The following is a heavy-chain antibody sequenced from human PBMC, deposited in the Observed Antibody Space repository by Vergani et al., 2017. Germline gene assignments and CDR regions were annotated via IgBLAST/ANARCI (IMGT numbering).Heavy chain of an antibody. CDR3: ARDSGGSGSYYLPGPNYYYYYGMDV. J-gene: IGHJ6*02. CDR2: IYTSGST. D-gene: IGHD3-10*01. CDR1: GGSISSYY. V-gene: IGHV4-4*07. Sequence: QVQLQESGPGLVKPSETLSLTCTVSGGSISSYYWSWIRQPAGKGLEWIGRIYTSGSTNYNPSLKSRVTMSVDTSKNQFSLKLSSVTAADTAVYYCARDSGGSGSYYLPGPNYYYYYGMDVWGQGTTVTVSS.